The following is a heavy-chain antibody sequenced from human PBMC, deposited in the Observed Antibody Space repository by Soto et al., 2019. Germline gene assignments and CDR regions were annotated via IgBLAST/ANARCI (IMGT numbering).Heavy chain of an antibody. CDR3: SRVDIVVVPAAYYYYYYYYMDV. D-gene: IGHD2-2*01. CDR1: GFTFSSYW. V-gene: IGHV3-7*01. Sequence: EVQLVESGGGLVQPGGSLRLSCAASGFTFSSYWMSWVRHAPGKGLEWVANIKQDGSEKYYVDSVKGRFTISRDNAKNSLYLQMNSLRAEDPAVYYCSRVDIVVVPAAYYYYYYYYMDVWGKGTTVTVSS. CDR2: IKQDGSEK. J-gene: IGHJ6*03.